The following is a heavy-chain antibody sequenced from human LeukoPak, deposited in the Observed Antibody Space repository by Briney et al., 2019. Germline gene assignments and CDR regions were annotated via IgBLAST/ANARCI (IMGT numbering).Heavy chain of an antibody. V-gene: IGHV3-30*04. J-gene: IGHJ3*02. CDR1: GFTFSSYA. Sequence: PGGSLRLSCAASGFTFSSYAMHWVRQAPGKGLEWVAVISYDGSNKYYADSVKGRFTISRDNSKNTLYLQMNSLRAEDTAVYYCANWRDLVRGVTLEAFDIWGQGTMVTVSS. CDR2: ISYDGSNK. CDR3: ANWRDLVRGVTLEAFDI. D-gene: IGHD3-10*01.